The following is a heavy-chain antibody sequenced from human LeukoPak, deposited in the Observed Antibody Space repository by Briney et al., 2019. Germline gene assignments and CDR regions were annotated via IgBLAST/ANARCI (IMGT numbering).Heavy chain of an antibody. CDR1: GFTVSSNY. CDR3: ARSPGIAVPGSDGEDY. Sequence: GGSLRLSCAASGFTVSSNYMSWVRQAPGKGLEWVSVIYSGGSTYYADSVKGRFTISRDNSKNTLYLQMNSLRAEDTAVYYCARSPGIAVPGSDGEDYWGQGTLVTVSS. CDR2: IYSGGST. J-gene: IGHJ4*02. V-gene: IGHV3-53*01. D-gene: IGHD6-19*01.